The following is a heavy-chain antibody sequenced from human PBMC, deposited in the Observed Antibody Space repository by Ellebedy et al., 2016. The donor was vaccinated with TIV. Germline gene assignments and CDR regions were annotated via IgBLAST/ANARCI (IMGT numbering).Heavy chain of an antibody. CDR3: ATRISEGA. CDR2: IYSGGTT. J-gene: IGHJ5*02. CDR1: GFTVSSNY. D-gene: IGHD2-21*01. Sequence: GESLKISCAVSGFTVSSNYTSWVRQAPGKGLEWVSVIYSGGTTNYADSVKGRFIISRDTSKNTLYLQMNSLRAEDTAVYYCATRISEGAWGQGTLVTVSS. V-gene: IGHV3-53*01.